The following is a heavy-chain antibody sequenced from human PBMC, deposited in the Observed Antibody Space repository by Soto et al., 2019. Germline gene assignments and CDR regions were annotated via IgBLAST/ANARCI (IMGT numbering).Heavy chain of an antibody. J-gene: IGHJ4*02. CDR1: GYTFPSFS. CDR3: ARSSGYYYVDY. D-gene: IGHD3-22*01. CDR2: INAGNGNT. V-gene: IGHV1-3*01. Sequence: ASMKVSCKASGYTFPSFSMHLVRQAPGQRLEWMGWINAGNGNTKYSQKFQGRVTITRDTSASTAYMELTSLRSEDTAVYYCARSSGYYYVDYWGQGTLVTVSS.